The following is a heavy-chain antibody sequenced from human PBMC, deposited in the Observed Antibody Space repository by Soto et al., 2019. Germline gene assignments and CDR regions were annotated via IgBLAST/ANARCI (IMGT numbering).Heavy chain of an antibody. CDR1: GFNFNYAW. V-gene: IGHV3-15*07. CDR3: GSRH. J-gene: IGHJ4*02. Sequence: GGSLRLSCAASGFNFNYAWMNWVRQAPGKGLEWVGHIKGKSDGGTTDYAAPVKGRFTISRDDSRNMVYLQMNSLKIEDTAMYYCGSRHWGQGTLVTVSS. CDR2: IKGKSDGGTT.